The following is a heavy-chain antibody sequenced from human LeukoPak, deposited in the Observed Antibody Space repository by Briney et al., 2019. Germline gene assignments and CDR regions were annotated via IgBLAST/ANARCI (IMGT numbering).Heavy chain of an antibody. CDR1: GFTFSSYG. D-gene: IGHD2-15*01. Sequence: GRSLRLSCAASGFTFSSYGMHWVRQAPGKGLEWVAVISYDGSNKYYADSVKGRFTISRDNSKNTLYLQMNSLRAEDTAVYYCASRYCSGGSCPNWFDPWGQGTLVTVSS. CDR3: ASRYCSGGSCPNWFDP. J-gene: IGHJ5*02. CDR2: ISYDGSNK. V-gene: IGHV3-30*03.